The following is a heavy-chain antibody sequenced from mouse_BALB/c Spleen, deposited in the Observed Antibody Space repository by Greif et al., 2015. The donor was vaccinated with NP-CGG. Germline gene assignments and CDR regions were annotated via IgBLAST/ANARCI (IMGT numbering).Heavy chain of an antibody. CDR3: ARDMRGSPYAMDY. Sequence: EVHLVEPGGGLVQPGGSRKLSCAASGFTFSSFGMHWVRQAPEKGLEWVAYIGSGSSTIYYADTVKGRFTISRDNPKNTLFLQMTSLRSEDTAMYYCARDMRGSPYAMDYWGQGTSVTVSS. J-gene: IGHJ4*01. V-gene: IGHV5-17*02. CDR1: GFTFSSFG. D-gene: IGHD1-1*02. CDR2: IGSGSSTI.